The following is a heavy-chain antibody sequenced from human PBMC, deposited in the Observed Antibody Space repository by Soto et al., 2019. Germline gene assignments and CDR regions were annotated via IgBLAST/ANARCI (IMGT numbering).Heavy chain of an antibody. CDR2: INHSGST. V-gene: IGHV4-34*01. Sequence: QVQLQQWGAGLLKPSETLSLTCAVYGGSFSGYYWSWIRQPPGKGLEWIGEINHSGSTNYNPSLKSRVTISVDTSKNQFSLKLSSVTAADTAVYYCARAIRRITMARGVIGWFDPWGQGTLVTVSS. D-gene: IGHD3-10*01. CDR1: GGSFSGYY. CDR3: ARAIRRITMARGVIGWFDP. J-gene: IGHJ5*02.